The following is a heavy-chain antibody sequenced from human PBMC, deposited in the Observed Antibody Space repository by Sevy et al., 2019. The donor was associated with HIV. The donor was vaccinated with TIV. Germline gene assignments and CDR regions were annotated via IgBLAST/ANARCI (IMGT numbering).Heavy chain of an antibody. Sequence: GGSLRLSCLASGFTFSDPWMSWVRQAPGKGLEWVGRIKSNADGGTTGYAAPVNGRFTISRDDSKNSLYLQMESLQTEDTAVYYCATHPSLSVAMMVGAEGGMDFWGQGTTVTVSS. CDR3: ATHPSLSVAMMVGAEGGMDF. V-gene: IGHV3-15*01. J-gene: IGHJ6*02. CDR1: GFTFSDPW. D-gene: IGHD3-22*01. CDR2: IKSNADGGTT.